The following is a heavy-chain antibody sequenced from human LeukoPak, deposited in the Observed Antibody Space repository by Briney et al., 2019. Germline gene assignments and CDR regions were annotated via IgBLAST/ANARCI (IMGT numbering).Heavy chain of an antibody. CDR2: IWYDGSNK. CDR1: GFTFSSYG. CDR3: VKDSKRFLEWSPYYFDY. Sequence: GGSLRLSCAASGFTFSSYGRPWVRQAPGKGLEWVAVIWYDGSNKYYADSVKGRFTISRDNSKNTLYPQMNSLRAEDTAVYYCVKDSKRFLEWSPYYFDYWGHGTQVTVSS. D-gene: IGHD3-3*01. J-gene: IGHJ4*01. V-gene: IGHV3-33*06.